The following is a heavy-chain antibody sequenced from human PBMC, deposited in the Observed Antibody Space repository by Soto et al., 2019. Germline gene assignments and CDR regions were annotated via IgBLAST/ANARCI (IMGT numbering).Heavy chain of an antibody. J-gene: IGHJ4*02. CDR3: ARHGPLTNNWNQLNC. Sequence: QLQLQESGPGLVEPSETLSLTCTVSGGSISSSPYYWAWIRQPPGKGLQWIGNIYYNGNTFYNPSLKRRVAISTDTSKNQFSLRLSSVTASDGAVYYCARHGPLTNNWNQLNCWGQGTLVTVSS. CDR1: GGSISSSPYY. V-gene: IGHV4-39*01. D-gene: IGHD1-1*01. CDR2: IYYNGNT.